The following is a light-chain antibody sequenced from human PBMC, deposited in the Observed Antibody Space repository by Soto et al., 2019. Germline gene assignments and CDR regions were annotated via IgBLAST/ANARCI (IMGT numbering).Light chain of an antibody. CDR3: CSYAGSYTVV. CDR1: SSDVGGYNY. V-gene: IGLV2-11*01. Sequence: QSALTQLRSVSGSPGQSVTISCTGTSSDVGGYNYVSWYQQHPGKAPKLMIYDVSKRPSGVPDRFSGSKSVNTASLTISGLQAEDEADYYCCSYAGSYTVVFGGGTKLTVL. J-gene: IGLJ2*01. CDR2: DVS.